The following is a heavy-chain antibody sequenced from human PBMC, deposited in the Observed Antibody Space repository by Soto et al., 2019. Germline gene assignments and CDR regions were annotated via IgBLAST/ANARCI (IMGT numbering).Heavy chain of an antibody. CDR3: ARDSQQLVPTYFDY. CDR1: GYTFTSYG. V-gene: IGHV1-18*01. D-gene: IGHD6-13*01. J-gene: IGHJ4*02. CDR2: ISAYNGNT. Sequence: ASVKVSCKASGYTFTSYGISWVRQAPGQGLEWMGWISAYNGNTNYAQKLQGRVTMTTDTSTSTAYMELRSLRSDDTAVYYCARDSQQLVPTYFDYWGQGTLVTVSS.